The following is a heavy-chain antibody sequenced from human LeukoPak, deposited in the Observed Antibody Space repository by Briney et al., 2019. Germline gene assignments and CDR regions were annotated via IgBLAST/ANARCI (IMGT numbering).Heavy chain of an antibody. D-gene: IGHD3-22*01. J-gene: IGHJ4*02. Sequence: QPGGSLRLSCAASGFTFSYYVMSWVRQAPGKGLEWVSAISGSGSTTYYADSVKGRFTISRDNSKNTLYLQMNSLRAEDTAVYSCAKDTGLGYYDSSGFDYWGQGTLVTVSS. CDR1: GFTFSYYV. V-gene: IGHV3-23*01. CDR2: ISGSGSTT. CDR3: AKDTGLGYYDSSGFDY.